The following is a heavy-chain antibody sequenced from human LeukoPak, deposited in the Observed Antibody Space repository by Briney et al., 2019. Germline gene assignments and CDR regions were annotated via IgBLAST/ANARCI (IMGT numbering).Heavy chain of an antibody. D-gene: IGHD6-19*01. J-gene: IGHJ4*02. CDR2: ISGSGGST. V-gene: IGHV3-23*01. Sequence: GGSLRLSCAASGFTFSSYAMSWVRQAPGKGLEWVSAISGSGGSTYYADSVKGRFTISRDNSKNSLYLHMDSLRAEDTAVYYCARGAYSSGWAYFDHWGQGTLVTVSS. CDR3: ARGAYSSGWAYFDH. CDR1: GFTFSSYA.